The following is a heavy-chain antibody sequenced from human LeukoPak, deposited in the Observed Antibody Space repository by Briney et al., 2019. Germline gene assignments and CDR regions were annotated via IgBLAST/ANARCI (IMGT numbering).Heavy chain of an antibody. CDR3: AKDNFGSGDGYNFWYDY. D-gene: IGHD5-24*01. Sequence: GSLRLSCAASGFTFGSYAMNWVRQTPGKGLEWVSAISGSGGTTYYADSVKGRFTVSRDNSKNTLYLQMKSLRAEDTAVYYCAKDNFGSGDGYNFWYDYWGQGTLVTVSS. J-gene: IGHJ4*02. CDR1: GFTFGSYA. CDR2: ISGSGGTT. V-gene: IGHV3-23*01.